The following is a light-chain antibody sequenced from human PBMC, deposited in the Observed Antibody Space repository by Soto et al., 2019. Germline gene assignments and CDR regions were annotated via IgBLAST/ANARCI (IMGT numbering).Light chain of an antibody. J-gene: IGLJ2*01. CDR2: GNS. Sequence: QSVLTQPPSVSGAPGQRVTISCTGSSSNIGAGYDVHWYQQLPGTAPKLLIYGNSNRPSGVPDRFSCSKSGTSASLAITGRQADDEADYYCQSYDRSRSGYVFGGGTKLTVL. CDR1: SSNIGAGYD. V-gene: IGLV1-40*01. CDR3: QSYDRSRSGYV.